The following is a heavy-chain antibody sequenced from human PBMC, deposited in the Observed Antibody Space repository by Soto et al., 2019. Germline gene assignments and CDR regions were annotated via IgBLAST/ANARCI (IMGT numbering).Heavy chain of an antibody. D-gene: IGHD7-27*01. V-gene: IGHV3-53*02. CDR1: GFTVXSNY. CDR3: ASAPGYYYGMDV. Sequence: EVQLVETGGGLIQPGGXLXLSCAXSGFTVXSNYMSWXRQAXGKGLEWVSVIYSGGSTYYADSVKGRFTISRDNSKNTLYLQMNSLRAEDTAVCYCASAPGYYYGMDVWGQGTTVTVSS. J-gene: IGHJ6*02. CDR2: IYSGGST.